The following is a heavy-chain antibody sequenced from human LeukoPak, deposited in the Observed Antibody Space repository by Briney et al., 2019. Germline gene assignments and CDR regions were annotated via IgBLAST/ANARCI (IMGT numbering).Heavy chain of an antibody. CDR1: GFIFSSYN. CDR3: ARDPTVTTVTRPVNYMDV. J-gene: IGHJ6*03. Sequence: GGSLRLSCAASGFIFSSYNINWVRQAPGKELEWVSSISRGGDYTYYADSVKGRFTVSRDNAKNSMFLQMNSLRVEDTAVYYCARDPTVTTVTRPVNYMDVWGKGTTVTVSS. V-gene: IGHV3-21*01. D-gene: IGHD4-17*01. CDR2: ISRGGDYT.